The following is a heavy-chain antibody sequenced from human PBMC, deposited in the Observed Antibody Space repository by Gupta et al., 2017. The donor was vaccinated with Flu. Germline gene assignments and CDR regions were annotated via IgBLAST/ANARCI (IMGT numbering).Heavy chain of an antibody. V-gene: IGHV4-61*02. D-gene: IGHD2-15*01. J-gene: IGHJ5*01. Sequence: QVRLQESGPGLVKPLQTLSLTCTVSGDSITSGDYYWNWVRPPAGKGLEWIGRIYASGATYYNAALNGRVTMSIETSKNQLSLKLISVTAADTAVYYCARVRSGGNWFDSWGQGTLVTVSS. CDR2: IYASGAT. CDR1: GDSITSGDYY. CDR3: ARVRSGGNWFDS.